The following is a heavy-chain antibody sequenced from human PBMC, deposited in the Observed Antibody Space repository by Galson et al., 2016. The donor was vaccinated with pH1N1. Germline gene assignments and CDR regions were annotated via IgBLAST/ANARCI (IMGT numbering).Heavy chain of an antibody. CDR2: ISAHNDNT. Sequence: SVKVSCKASGYTFINYGISWVRQAPGQGLEWMGWISAHNDNTNYAQKLQGRVTMTTDTSTSTAYMELRSLTSDDTAVYYSAREVNYYGSGTYYSLNLGMDVWGQGTTVTVSS. CDR1: GYTFINYG. J-gene: IGHJ6*02. V-gene: IGHV1-18*01. CDR3: AREVNYYGSGTYYSLNLGMDV. D-gene: IGHD3-10*01.